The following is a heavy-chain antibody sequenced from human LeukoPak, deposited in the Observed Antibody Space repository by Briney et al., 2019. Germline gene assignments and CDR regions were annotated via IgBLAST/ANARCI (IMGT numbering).Heavy chain of an antibody. CDR3: ARRQGDYVDYYYYYMDV. D-gene: IGHD4-17*01. V-gene: IGHV3-21*01. CDR1: KFTFSSYS. CDR2: ISSGSSYI. Sequence: GGSLRLSCTASKFTFSSYSMNWVRQAPGKGLEWVSSISSGSSYIYYADSVKGRFTISRDNAKNSLYLQMNSPRAEDTAVYYCARRQGDYVDYYYYYMDVWGKGTTVTVSS. J-gene: IGHJ6*03.